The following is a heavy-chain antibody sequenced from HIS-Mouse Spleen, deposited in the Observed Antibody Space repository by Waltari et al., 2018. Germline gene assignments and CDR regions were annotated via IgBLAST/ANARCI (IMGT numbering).Heavy chain of an antibody. D-gene: IGHD6-13*01. CDR3: AREIPYSSSWYDWYFDL. J-gene: IGHJ2*01. CDR1: GGSISRSSYY. CDR2: IYSGGST. V-gene: IGHV4-39*07. Sequence: QLQLQESGPGLVKPSETLSLTCPVSGGSISRSSYYWGWIRQPPGKGLEWIGGIYSGGSTYYTPSLKSRVTISVDTSKNQFSLKLSSVTAADTAVYYCAREIPYSSSWYDWYFDLWGRGTLVTVSS.